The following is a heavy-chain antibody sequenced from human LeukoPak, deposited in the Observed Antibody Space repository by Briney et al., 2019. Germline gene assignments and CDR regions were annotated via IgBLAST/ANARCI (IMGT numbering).Heavy chain of an antibody. CDR3: ARDGRYTWYFDF. V-gene: IGHV1-69*04. CDR2: IIPILGIA. Sequence: ASVKVSCKASGGTFSSYAISWVRQAPGQGLEWMGRIIPILGIANYAQKFQGRVTITADKSTSTAYMELSSLRSEDTAVYYCARDGRYTWYFDFWGQGTLVTVSS. J-gene: IGHJ4*02. D-gene: IGHD2-2*02. CDR1: GGTFSSYA.